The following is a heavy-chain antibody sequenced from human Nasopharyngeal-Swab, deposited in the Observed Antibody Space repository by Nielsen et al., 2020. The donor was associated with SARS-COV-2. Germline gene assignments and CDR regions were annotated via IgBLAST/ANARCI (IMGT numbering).Heavy chain of an antibody. V-gene: IGHV3-7*01. J-gene: IGHJ6*02. CDR2: IKQDGSEK. CDR3: ARDFYGSGSYYNAYGMDV. D-gene: IGHD3-10*01. Sequence: GLAWVAHIKQDGSEKYYVDSVKGRFTISRDNAKNSLYLQMNSLRAEDTAVYYCARDFYGSGSYYNAYGMDVWGQGTTATVSS.